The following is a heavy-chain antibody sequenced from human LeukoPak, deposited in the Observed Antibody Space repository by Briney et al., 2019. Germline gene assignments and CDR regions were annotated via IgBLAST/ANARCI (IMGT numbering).Heavy chain of an antibody. Sequence: PSETLSLTCAVYGGSFSGYYWSWVRQPPGKGLEWIGEINHSGSTNYNPSLKSRVTISVDTSKNQFSLKLSSVTAADTAVYYCARGANYYGSGSYYNGVSWAFDTWGQGTMVTVSS. D-gene: IGHD3-10*01. CDR3: ARGANYYGSGSYYNGVSWAFDT. J-gene: IGHJ3*02. CDR1: GGSFSGYY. V-gene: IGHV4-34*01. CDR2: INHSGST.